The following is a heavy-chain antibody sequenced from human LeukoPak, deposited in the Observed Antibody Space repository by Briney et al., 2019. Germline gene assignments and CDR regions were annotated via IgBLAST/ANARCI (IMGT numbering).Heavy chain of an antibody. CDR2: IIPIFGTA. Sequence: ASVKVSCKASGGTFSSYAISWVRQAPGQGLEWMGGIIPIFGTANYAQKFQGRVTITADESTSTAYMELSSLRSEDTAVYYCASLHDRSWYFDLWGRGTLVTVSS. D-gene: IGHD3-22*01. CDR1: GGTFSSYA. J-gene: IGHJ2*01. V-gene: IGHV1-69*13. CDR3: ASLHDRSWYFDL.